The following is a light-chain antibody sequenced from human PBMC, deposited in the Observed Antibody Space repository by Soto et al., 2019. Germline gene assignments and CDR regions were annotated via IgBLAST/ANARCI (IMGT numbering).Light chain of an antibody. J-gene: IGKJ1*01. CDR3: QHHKSYPRT. CDR2: MAS. CDR1: HSIDTS. Sequence: DIQMTQSPSTLSASVGDRVTITCRASHSIDTSLAWYQQKPGKAPRLLIYMASNLQSGVPSRFSGSGSGTEFTLTISSLLPDDFATYYCQHHKSYPRTFGQGTKVEIK. V-gene: IGKV1-5*03.